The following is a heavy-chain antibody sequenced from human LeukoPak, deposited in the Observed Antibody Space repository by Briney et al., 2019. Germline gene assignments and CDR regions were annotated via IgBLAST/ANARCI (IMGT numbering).Heavy chain of an antibody. CDR3: AAGPDYYDSSLDAFDI. CDR1: GLTFTSSA. V-gene: IGHV1-58*02. CDR2: FIVGSGNT. Sequence: VKVYCKASGLTFTSSAINWMRQARCPPIDLISSFIVGSGNTNYAQKFQERVTITRDMSTSTAYMELSSLRSEDTAVYYCAAGPDYYDSSLDAFDIWGQGTMVTVSS. D-gene: IGHD3-22*01. J-gene: IGHJ3*02.